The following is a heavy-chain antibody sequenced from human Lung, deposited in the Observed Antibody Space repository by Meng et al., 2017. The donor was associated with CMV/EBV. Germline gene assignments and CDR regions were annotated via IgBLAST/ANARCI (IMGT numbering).Heavy chain of an antibody. Sequence: GGSLRLXXAASGFTFRNAWMSWVRQAPGKGLEWVGRIKNNTDGGTTDYAAPVKGRFTFSRDDSKTTLYLQMNSLKTEDTAVYYCATGNGNSNAFDIWGQGTLVTVSS. V-gene: IGHV3-15*01. CDR2: IKNNTDGGTT. J-gene: IGHJ3*02. D-gene: IGHD4-23*01. CDR3: ATGNGNSNAFDI. CDR1: GFTFRNAW.